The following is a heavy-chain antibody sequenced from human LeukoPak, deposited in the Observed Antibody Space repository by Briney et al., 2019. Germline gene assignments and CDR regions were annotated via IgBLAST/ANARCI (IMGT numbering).Heavy chain of an antibody. CDR2: IYTSGST. V-gene: IGHV4-4*07. CDR1: GGSISSYY. D-gene: IGHD6-19*01. Sequence: SETLSLTCTVSGGSISSYYWSWIRQPGGKALEWIGGIYTSGSTNYNPSLKSRVTISVDKSKNQFSLKLSSVTAADTAVYYCARDPNGWFDYWGQGTLVTVSS. J-gene: IGHJ4*02. CDR3: ARDPNGWFDY.